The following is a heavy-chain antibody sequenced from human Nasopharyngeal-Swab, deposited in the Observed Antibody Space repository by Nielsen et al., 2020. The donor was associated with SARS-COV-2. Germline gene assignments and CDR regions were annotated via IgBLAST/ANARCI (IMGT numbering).Heavy chain of an antibody. Sequence: ASVKVSCKASGYTFTSYYLHWVRQAPGQGLEWMVIINPTDGSTSYAQKSEGRVTMTRVTSTSTVYMELNSLRSEDTAVYYCARVLPFRITGTSGMDVWGQGTTVTVSS. CDR2: INPTDGST. J-gene: IGHJ6*02. CDR3: ARVLPFRITGTSGMDV. V-gene: IGHV1-46*01. D-gene: IGHD1-20*01. CDR1: GYTFTSYY.